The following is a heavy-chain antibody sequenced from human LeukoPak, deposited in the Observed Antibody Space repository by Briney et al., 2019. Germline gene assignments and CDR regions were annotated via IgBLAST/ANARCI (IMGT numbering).Heavy chain of an antibody. D-gene: IGHD1-26*01. J-gene: IGHJ6*03. CDR2: IRSKAYGGTT. V-gene: IGHV3-49*04. CDR1: GFTFSSYS. Sequence: PGGSLRLSCAASGFTFSSYSMNWVRQAPGKGLEWVGFIRSKAYGGTTEYAASVKGRFTISRDDSKSIAYLQMNSLKTEDTAVYYCSRSGSSWPPLPNYYYYMDVWGKGTTVTISS. CDR3: SRSGSSWPPLPNYYYYMDV.